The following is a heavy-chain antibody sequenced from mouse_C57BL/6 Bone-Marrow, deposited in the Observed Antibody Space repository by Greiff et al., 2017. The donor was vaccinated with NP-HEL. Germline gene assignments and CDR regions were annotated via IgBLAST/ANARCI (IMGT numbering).Heavy chain of an antibody. CDR2: INPNNGGT. J-gene: IGHJ3*01. CDR3: ASGYSNPAWFAY. D-gene: IGHD2-5*01. Sequence: VQLQQSGPELVKPGASVKISCKASGYTFTDYYMNWVKQSHGKSLEWIGDINPNNGGTSYNQKFKGKATLTVDKSSSTAYMELRSLTSEDSAVYYCASGYSNPAWFAYWGQGTLVTVSA. CDR1: GYTFTDYY. V-gene: IGHV1-26*01.